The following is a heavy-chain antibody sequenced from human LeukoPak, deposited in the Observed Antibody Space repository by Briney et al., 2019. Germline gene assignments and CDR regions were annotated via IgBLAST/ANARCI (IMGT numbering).Heavy chain of an antibody. Sequence: GGSLRLSCAASGFTFSSYSMNWVRQAPGKGLEWVSSISSSSSYIYYADSVKGRFTISRDNAKNSLYLQMNSLRSEDTAVYYCARVGYCSGGSCPIWGQGTLVTVSS. CDR3: ARVGYCSGGSCPI. V-gene: IGHV3-21*04. D-gene: IGHD2-15*01. CDR1: GFTFSSYS. CDR2: ISSSSSYI. J-gene: IGHJ4*02.